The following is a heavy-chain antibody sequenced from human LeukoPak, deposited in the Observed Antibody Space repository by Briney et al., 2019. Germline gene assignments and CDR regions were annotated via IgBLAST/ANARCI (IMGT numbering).Heavy chain of an antibody. CDR1: GGSISSSSYY. J-gene: IGHJ3*02. V-gene: IGHV4-39*01. D-gene: IGHD6-13*01. CDR2: IYYSGST. Sequence: SETLSLTCTVSGGSISSSSYYWGWIRQPPGKGLEWIGSIYYSGSTYYNPSLKSRVTISVDTSKNPFSLKLSSVTAADTAVYYCARPNGKLGYAFDIWGQGTMVTVSS. CDR3: ARPNGKLGYAFDI.